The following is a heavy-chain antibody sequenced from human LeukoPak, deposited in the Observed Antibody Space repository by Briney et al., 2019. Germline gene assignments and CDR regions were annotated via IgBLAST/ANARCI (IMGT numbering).Heavy chain of an antibody. CDR2: IYYSGST. CDR3: ARGPRFNFDY. V-gene: IGHV4-59*01. CDR1: GGSISSYY. Sequence: SETLSLTCTVSGGSISSYYWSWIRQPPGKGLEWIGYIYYSGSTNYNPSLKSRVTISVDTSKNQFSLKLSSVTAADTAVYYCARGPRFNFDYWGQGTLVTVSS. J-gene: IGHJ4*02.